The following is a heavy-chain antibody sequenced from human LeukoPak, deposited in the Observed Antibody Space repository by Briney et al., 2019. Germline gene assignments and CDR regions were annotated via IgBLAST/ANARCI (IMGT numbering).Heavy chain of an antibody. CDR1: GFTFSSYW. J-gene: IGHJ4*02. V-gene: IGHV3-74*01. CDR2: INPGGSSI. Sequence: PGRSLRLSCAASGFTFSSYWMNWVRQVPGQGLVWVARINPGGSSITYADSVKGRFTISRDNAKNTLYLQMDSLRAEDTGVYYCARSNQADDYWGQGTLVTVSS. CDR3: ARSNQADDY. D-gene: IGHD1-14*01.